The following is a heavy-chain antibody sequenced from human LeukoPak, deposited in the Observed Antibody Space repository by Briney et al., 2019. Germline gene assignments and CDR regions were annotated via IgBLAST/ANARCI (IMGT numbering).Heavy chain of an antibody. V-gene: IGHV6-1*01. CDR3: SRSDGASDFDY. J-gene: IGHJ4*02. D-gene: IGHD5-24*01. CDR1: GDSVSSNRAS. Sequence: SQTLSLTCAISGDSVSSNRASWTWIRQSPSRGLEWLGRTYYRSKWYNDYAVSLKSRISINPDTSKNQFSLQLNSVTPEDTAVYYCSRSDGASDFDYWGPGTLVTVSS. CDR2: TYYRSKWYN.